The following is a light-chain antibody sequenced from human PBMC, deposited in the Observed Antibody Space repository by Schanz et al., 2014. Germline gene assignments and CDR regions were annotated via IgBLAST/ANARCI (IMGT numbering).Light chain of an antibody. Sequence: QSALTQPPSASGSPGQSVTISCTGTSSDVGTYNYVSWYQQHPGKAPKLMIYDVSKRPSGVPDRFSGSKSGNTASLTISGLQAEDEADYYCCSYAGSYTWVFGGGTKLTV. V-gene: IGLV2-11*01. CDR1: SSDVGTYNY. CDR3: CSYAGSYTWV. J-gene: IGLJ3*02. CDR2: DVS.